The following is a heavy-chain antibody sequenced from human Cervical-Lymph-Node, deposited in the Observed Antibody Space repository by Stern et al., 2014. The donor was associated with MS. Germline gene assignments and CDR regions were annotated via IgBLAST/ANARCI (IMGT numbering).Heavy chain of an antibody. CDR2: ISSSGSYI. CDR1: GFTFSSYS. J-gene: IGHJ3*02. CDR3: ARGGDYNTYDI. D-gene: IGHD3-22*01. Sequence: EVQLVESGGGLVQPGGSLRLSCAASGFTFSSYSMNWVRQAPGQGLEWVSSISSSGSYIFYADSVKGRFTISRDNAKNSLYLQLNSLRAEDTAIYYCARGGDYNTYDIWGQGTMVTVSS. V-gene: IGHV3-21*01.